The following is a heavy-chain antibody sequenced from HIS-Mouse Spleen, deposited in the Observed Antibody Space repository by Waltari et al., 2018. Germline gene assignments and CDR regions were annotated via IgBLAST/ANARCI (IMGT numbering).Heavy chain of an antibody. CDR1: SCSLSSSSYH. J-gene: IGHJ2*01. Sequence: QLQLQESGPGLVKPSETLSLTCTVPSCSLSSSSYHWGWIRQPPGKGLEWIGSIYYSGSTYYNPSLKSRVTISVDTSKNQFSLKLSSVTAADTAVYYCAREIPYSSSWYDWYFDLWGRGTLVTVSS. D-gene: IGHD6-13*01. V-gene: IGHV4-39*07. CDR3: AREIPYSSSWYDWYFDL. CDR2: IYYSGST.